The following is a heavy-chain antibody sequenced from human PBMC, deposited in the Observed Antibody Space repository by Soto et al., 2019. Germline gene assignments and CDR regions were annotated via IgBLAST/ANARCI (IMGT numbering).Heavy chain of an antibody. D-gene: IGHD5-18*01. J-gene: IGHJ4*02. CDR3: AKDRWDTTMTYYFDY. CDR2: VSGSGGST. V-gene: IGHV3-23*01. CDR1: GFTFSNYA. Sequence: GGSLRLSCAASGFTFSNYAMTWVRQAPGKGLEWVSGVSGSGGSTNYADAVKGRFTISRDNSKNTLYLQMNSLRAEDTAVYYCAKDRWDTTMTYYFDYWGQGALVTVSS.